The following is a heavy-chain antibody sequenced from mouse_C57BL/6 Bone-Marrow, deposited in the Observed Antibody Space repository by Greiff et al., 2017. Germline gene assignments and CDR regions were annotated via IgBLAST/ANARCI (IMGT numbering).Heavy chain of an antibody. CDR1: GFTFSDYY. V-gene: IGHV5-16*01. Sequence: EVKLMESEGGLVQPGSSMKLSCTASGFTFSDYYMAWVRQVPEKGLEWVANINYDGSSTYYLDSLKSRFIISRDNAKNILYLQMSSLKSEDTATYYCARFTTVLDYWGQGTTLTVSS. J-gene: IGHJ2*01. CDR3: ARFTTVLDY. CDR2: INYDGSST. D-gene: IGHD1-1*01.